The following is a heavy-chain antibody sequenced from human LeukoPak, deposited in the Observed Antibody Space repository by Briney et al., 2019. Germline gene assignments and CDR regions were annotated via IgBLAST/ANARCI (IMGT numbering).Heavy chain of an antibody. Sequence: GGSLRLSCAASGVTSSNYAMSWVRQAPGKGLEWVSAISGNGGSTYYADSVKGRFTISRDNSKNTLYLQMNSLRAEDTAVYYCAKDPDIVVVVPATGDDYWGQGTLVTVSS. D-gene: IGHD2-15*01. CDR3: AKDPDIVVVVPATGDDY. J-gene: IGHJ4*02. CDR2: ISGNGGST. CDR1: GVTSSNYA. V-gene: IGHV3-23*01.